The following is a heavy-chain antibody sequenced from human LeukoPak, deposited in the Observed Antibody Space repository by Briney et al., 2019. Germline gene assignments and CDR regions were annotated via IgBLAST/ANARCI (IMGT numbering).Heavy chain of an antibody. J-gene: IGHJ5*02. V-gene: IGHV4-59*01. Sequence: PSETLSLTCTASGGSISSYYWSWIRQPPGKGLEWIGYIYYSGNSNYNPSLRSRVTISVDTSKNQFSLKLSSVTAADTAVYFCARDLGYCSTTSCYNWFDPWGQGTLVTVSS. D-gene: IGHD2-2*01. CDR3: ARDLGYCSTTSCYNWFDP. CDR1: GGSISSYY. CDR2: IYYSGNS.